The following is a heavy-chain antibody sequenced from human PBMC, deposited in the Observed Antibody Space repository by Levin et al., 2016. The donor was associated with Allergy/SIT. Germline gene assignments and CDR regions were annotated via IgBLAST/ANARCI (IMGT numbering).Heavy chain of an antibody. Sequence: SETLSLTCTVSGGSISSYYWSWIRQPPGKGLEWIGYIYYSGSTNYNPSLKSRVTISVDTSKNQFSLKLSSVTAADTAVYYCARRRGGSYSSWFDPWGQGTLVTVSS. V-gene: IGHV4-59*01. J-gene: IGHJ5*02. D-gene: IGHD1-26*01. CDR1: GGSISSYY. CDR2: IYYSGST. CDR3: ARRRGGSYSSWFDP.